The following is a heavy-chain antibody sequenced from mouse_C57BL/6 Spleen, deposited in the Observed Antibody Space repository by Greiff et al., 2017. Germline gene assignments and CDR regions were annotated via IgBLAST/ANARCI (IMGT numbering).Heavy chain of an antibody. D-gene: IGHD2-4*01. CDR3: AREYDYEGYAMDY. Sequence: QVQLQQSGPELVKPGASVKISCKASGYAFSSSWMNWVKQRPGKGLEWIGRIYPGDGDTNYNGKFKGKATLTADKSSSTAYMQLSSLTSEDSAVYFCAREYDYEGYAMDYWGQGTSVTVSS. CDR2: IYPGDGDT. J-gene: IGHJ4*01. V-gene: IGHV1-82*01. CDR1: GYAFSSSW.